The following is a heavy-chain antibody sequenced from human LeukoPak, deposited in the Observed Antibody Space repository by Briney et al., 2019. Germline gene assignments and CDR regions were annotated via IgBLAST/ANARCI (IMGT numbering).Heavy chain of an antibody. CDR2: VNLQGST. CDR3: AREGGPYPPLAY. J-gene: IGHJ4*02. CDR1: GGSISNTNW. V-gene: IGHV4-4*02. Sequence: TSGTLSHPCGVSGGSISNTNWWTWVRQPPGKGLEWIGEVNLQGSTNYNPSLKSRVAISVDKSENHISLKLTSVTAADTAVYYCAREGGPYPPLAYSGQGTLVTVAS.